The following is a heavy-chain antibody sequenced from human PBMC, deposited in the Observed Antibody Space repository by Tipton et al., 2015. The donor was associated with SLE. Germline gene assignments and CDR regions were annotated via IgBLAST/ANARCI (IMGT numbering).Heavy chain of an antibody. CDR2: ISYDGSNK. Sequence: RSLRLSCAASGFTFSSYAMHWVRQAPGKGLEWVAVISYDGSNKYYADSVKGRFTISRDNSKNTLYLQMNSLRAEDTAVYYCAKSRGSSWYEDFDYWGQGTLVTVSS. J-gene: IGHJ4*02. CDR3: AKSRGSSWYEDFDY. D-gene: IGHD6-13*01. V-gene: IGHV3-30-3*02. CDR1: GFTFSSYA.